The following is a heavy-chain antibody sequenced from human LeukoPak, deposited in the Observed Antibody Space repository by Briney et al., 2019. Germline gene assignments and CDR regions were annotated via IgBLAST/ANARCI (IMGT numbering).Heavy chain of an antibody. D-gene: IGHD3-10*01. CDR2: INHSGST. J-gene: IGHJ6*03. CDR3: ARSPSYYYGSGSYVRSYYYYYMDV. V-gene: IGHV4-34*01. CDR1: GGSISSYY. Sequence: SETLSLTCTVSGGSISSYYWCWIRQPPGKGLEWIGEINHSGSTNYNPSLKSRVTISVDTSKNQFSLKLSSVTAADTAVYYCARSPSYYYGSGSYVRSYYYYYMDVWGKGTTVTVSS.